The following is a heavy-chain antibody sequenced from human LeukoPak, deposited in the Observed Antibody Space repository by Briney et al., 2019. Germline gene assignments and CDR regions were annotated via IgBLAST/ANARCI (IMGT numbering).Heavy chain of an antibody. CDR1: GFTVSSNH. CDR2: IYSGGST. Sequence: GGSLRLSCAASGFTVSSNHMSWVRQAPGKGLEWVSVIYSGGSTYYADSVKGRFTISRDNSKNTLYLQMNSLRAEDTAVYYCARVLVLNWFDPWGQGTLVTVSS. D-gene: IGHD1-26*01. CDR3: ARVLVLNWFDP. J-gene: IGHJ5*02. V-gene: IGHV3-66*01.